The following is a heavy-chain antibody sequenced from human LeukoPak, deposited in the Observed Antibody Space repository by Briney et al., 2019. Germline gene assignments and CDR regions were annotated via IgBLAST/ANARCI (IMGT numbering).Heavy chain of an antibody. CDR2: ISYDGSNK. Sequence: GGSLRLSCAASGFTFSSYGMHWVRQAPGKGLEWVAVISYDGSNKYYADSVKGRFTISRDNSKNTLYLQMNSLRAEDTAVYYCAKGPTQYGSGGLTWGQGPLVTVSS. J-gene: IGHJ5*02. CDR1: GFTFSSYG. CDR3: AKGPTQYGSGGLT. V-gene: IGHV3-30*18. D-gene: IGHD6-19*01.